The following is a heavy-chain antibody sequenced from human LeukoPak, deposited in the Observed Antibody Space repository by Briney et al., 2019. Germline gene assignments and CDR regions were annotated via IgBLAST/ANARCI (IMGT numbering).Heavy chain of an antibody. V-gene: IGHV4-4*07. Sequence: PSESLSLTCTVSGGSISSYYWSWIRQPAGKGLEWIGRIYTSGSTNYNPSLKSRVTMSVDTSKNQFSLKLSSVTAADTAVYYCARRPIMISFGGVRPHYFDYWGQGTLVTVSS. J-gene: IGHJ4*02. D-gene: IGHD3-16*01. CDR1: GGSISSYY. CDR3: ARRPIMISFGGVRPHYFDY. CDR2: IYTSGST.